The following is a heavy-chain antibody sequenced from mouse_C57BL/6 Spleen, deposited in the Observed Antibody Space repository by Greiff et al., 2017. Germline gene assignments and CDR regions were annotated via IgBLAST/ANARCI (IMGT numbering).Heavy chain of an antibody. CDR1: GYTFTDYY. Sequence: EVQLQQSGPELVKPGASAKISCKASGYTFTDYYMNWVKQSHGKSLEWIGDINPNNGGTSYNQKFKGKATLTVDKSSSTAYMELRSLTSEDSAVYYCARAGYSGDYWGQGTTLTVSS. V-gene: IGHV1-26*01. CDR2: INPNNGGT. J-gene: IGHJ2*01. D-gene: IGHD2-3*01. CDR3: ARAGYSGDY.